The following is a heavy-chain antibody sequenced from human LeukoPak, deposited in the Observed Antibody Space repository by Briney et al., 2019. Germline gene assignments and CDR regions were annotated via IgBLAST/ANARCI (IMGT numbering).Heavy chain of an antibody. V-gene: IGHV3-23*01. CDR1: GFPFNNYW. J-gene: IGHJ4*02. CDR3: AKDRERWARKYYFDY. Sequence: GGSLRLSCVASGFPFNNYWMSWVRQAPGKGLEWVSAISGSGGSTYYADSVKGRFTISRDNSKNTLYLQMNSLRAEDTAVYYCAKDRERWARKYYFDYWGQGTLVTVSS. CDR2: ISGSGGST. D-gene: IGHD5-24*01.